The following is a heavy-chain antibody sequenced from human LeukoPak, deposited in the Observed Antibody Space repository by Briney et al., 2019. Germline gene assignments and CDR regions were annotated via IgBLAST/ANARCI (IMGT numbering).Heavy chain of an antibody. D-gene: IGHD3-9*01. J-gene: IGHJ4*02. V-gene: IGHV1-69*13. CDR2: IIPIFGTA. CDR3: ARDRVVRYFDWLLAL. Sequence: ASVKVSCKASGGTFSSYAISWVRQAPGQGLEWMGGIIPIFGTANYAQKFQGRVTITADESTSTAYMELSSLRSEDTAVYYCARDRVVRYFDWLLALWGQGTLVTVSS. CDR1: GGTFSSYA.